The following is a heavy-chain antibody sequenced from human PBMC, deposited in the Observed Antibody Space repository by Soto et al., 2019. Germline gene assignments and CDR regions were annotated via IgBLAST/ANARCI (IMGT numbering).Heavy chain of an antibody. J-gene: IGHJ6*02. Sequence: PSETLSLTCAVSSGSISSSNWWSWVRQPPGKGLEWIGEINHSGSTSYNPSLKSRVTISVDTSKNQFSLKLSSVTAADTAVYYCARGKKKGVVAATSYYGMDVWGQGTTVTVSS. CDR3: ARGKKKGVVAATSYYGMDV. V-gene: IGHV4-4*02. CDR2: INHSGST. CDR1: SGSISSSNW. D-gene: IGHD2-15*01.